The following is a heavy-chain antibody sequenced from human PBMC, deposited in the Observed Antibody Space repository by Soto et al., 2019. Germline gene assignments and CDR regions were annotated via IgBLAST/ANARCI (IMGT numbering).Heavy chain of an antibody. Sequence: ASVKVSCKASGYTFTSYAMHWVRQAPGQRLEWMGWINAGNGNTKYSQKFQGRVTMTTDTSASTAYMELRSLRSDDTAVYYCARVTDYGYCSSTSCYAGTFWGQGTLVTVSS. J-gene: IGHJ4*02. CDR2: INAGNGNT. D-gene: IGHD2-2*01. CDR3: ARVTDYGYCSSTSCYAGTF. CDR1: GYTFTSYA. V-gene: IGHV1-3*01.